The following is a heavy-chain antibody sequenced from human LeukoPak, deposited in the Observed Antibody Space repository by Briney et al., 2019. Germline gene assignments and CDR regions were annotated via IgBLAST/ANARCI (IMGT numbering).Heavy chain of an antibody. D-gene: IGHD3-22*01. CDR3: AIDVYYDSSGYYNY. J-gene: IGHJ4*02. V-gene: IGHV1-69*05. CDR1: GGTFSSYA. Sequence: ASVKVSCKASGGTFSSYAISWVRQAPGQGLEWMGGIIPIFGTANYAQKFQGRVTITTDESTSTAYMELSSLRSEDTAVYYCAIDVYYDSSGYYNYWGQGTLVTVSS. CDR2: IIPIFGTA.